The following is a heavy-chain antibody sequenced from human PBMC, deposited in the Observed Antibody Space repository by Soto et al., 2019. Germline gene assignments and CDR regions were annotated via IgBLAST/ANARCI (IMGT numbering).Heavy chain of an antibody. Sequence: ASVKVSCKASGYTFTSYDINWVRQATGQGLEWMGWMNPNSGNTGYAQKFQGRVTMTRNTSISTAYMELSSLRSEDTAVYYCARGWQGLRYYYYGMDVWGQGTTVTVSS. CDR2: MNPNSGNT. V-gene: IGHV1-8*01. CDR1: GYTFTSYD. J-gene: IGHJ6*02. CDR3: ARGWQGLRYYYYGMDV. D-gene: IGHD3-16*01.